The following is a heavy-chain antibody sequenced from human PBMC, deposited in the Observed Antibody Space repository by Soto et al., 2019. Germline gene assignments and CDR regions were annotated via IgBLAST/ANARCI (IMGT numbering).Heavy chain of an antibody. V-gene: IGHV3-30*18. CDR1: GFTFRYYG. D-gene: IGHD4-17*01. CDR2: ISYDGSDK. J-gene: IGHJ6*02. Sequence: PGGSQRLSCIASGFTFRYYGMHWVRQAPGKGLEWVAVISYDGSDKYYADSVKGRFTVSRDNSKNTLYLQMNSLRAEDTAVYYCAKSVTTLSPGQYYYYAMDVWGQGTTVTVSS. CDR3: AKSVTTLSPGQYYYYAMDV.